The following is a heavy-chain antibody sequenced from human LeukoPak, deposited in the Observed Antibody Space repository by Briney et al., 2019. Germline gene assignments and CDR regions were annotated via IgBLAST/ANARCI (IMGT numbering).Heavy chain of an antibody. V-gene: IGHV3-48*01. Sequence: PGGSLRLSCAASGFTFSIYSMNWVRQAPGKGLGWVSYISSSSSTIYYADSVKGRFTISRDNAKNSMNLQMNSLRAEDTAVYYCARDRQYSSSYYYYYYMDVWGKGTTVTVSS. J-gene: IGHJ6*03. D-gene: IGHD6-13*01. CDR2: ISSSSSTI. CDR1: GFTFSIYS. CDR3: ARDRQYSSSYYYYYYMDV.